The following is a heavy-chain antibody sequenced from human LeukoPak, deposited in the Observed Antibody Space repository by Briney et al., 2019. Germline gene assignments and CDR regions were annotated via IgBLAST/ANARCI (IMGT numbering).Heavy chain of an antibody. J-gene: IGHJ6*03. CDR2: ISIGGSTI. Sequence: GGSLRLSCAASGFTFSGSSMNWVRQAPGKGLEWVSYISIGGSTIHYADSVRGRFTISRDNAKNSLFLQMNSLRAEDTAVYYCARGRNYYYMDVWGKGTTVTVSS. CDR1: GFTFSGSS. D-gene: IGHD1-14*01. CDR3: ARGRNYYYMDV. V-gene: IGHV3-48*01.